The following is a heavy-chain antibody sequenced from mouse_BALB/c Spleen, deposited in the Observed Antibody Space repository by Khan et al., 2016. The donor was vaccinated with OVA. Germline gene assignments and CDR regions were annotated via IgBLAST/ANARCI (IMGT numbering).Heavy chain of an antibody. CDR1: GYTFTSLW. Sequence: DLVKPGASVKLSCKASGYTFTSLWINWIKQRPGQGLEWIGHIAPGSGSAYYNEMFKGKATLTVDTSSSTAYIQLSSLSSEDSAVYFCARSNYYGRSLYAMDYWGQGTSVTVSS. J-gene: IGHJ4*01. V-gene: IGHV1S41*01. CDR2: IAPGSGSA. CDR3: ARSNYYGRSLYAMDY. D-gene: IGHD1-1*01.